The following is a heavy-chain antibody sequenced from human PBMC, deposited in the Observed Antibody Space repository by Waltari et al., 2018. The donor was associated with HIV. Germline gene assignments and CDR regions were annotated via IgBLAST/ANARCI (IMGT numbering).Heavy chain of an antibody. CDR1: GLPFPTDW. Sequence: EVQSMQSGGGLVQSGWSPPLACPAPGLPFPTDWMGWVRQTPGKGLEWVAYIKDDGSEKYYMGSVKGRFTISRDNAKNSMFLQMNSLRAEDTAVYYCARIGTFPHNYAIDFWGQGTTVTVSS. V-gene: IGHV3-7*01. D-gene: IGHD1-26*01. J-gene: IGHJ6*02. CDR2: IKDDGSEK. CDR3: ARIGTFPHNYAIDF.